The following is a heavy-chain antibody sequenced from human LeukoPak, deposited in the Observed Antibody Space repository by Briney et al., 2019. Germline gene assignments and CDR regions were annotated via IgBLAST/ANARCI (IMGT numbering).Heavy chain of an antibody. CDR1: GFTFSSRW. V-gene: IGHV3-23*01. CDR2: ISGSGTST. CDR3: AKRYGDSEGN. D-gene: IGHD4-17*01. J-gene: IGHJ4*02. Sequence: GGSLRLSCAASGFTFSSRWMSWVRQAPGKGLEWVSAISGSGTSTYYADSVKGRFTISRDNSKNTLYLQMNFLRAEDTAVYYCAKRYGDSEGNWGQGTLVTVSS.